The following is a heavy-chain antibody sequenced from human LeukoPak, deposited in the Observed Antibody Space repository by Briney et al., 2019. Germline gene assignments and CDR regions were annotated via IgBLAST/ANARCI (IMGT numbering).Heavy chain of an antibody. D-gene: IGHD6-19*01. CDR2: TYYRSKRYN. J-gene: IGHJ4*02. V-gene: IGHV6-1*01. Sequence: SQTLSLTCAISGDSVSSNSAAWHWIRQSPSRGLEWLGRTYYRSKRYNDYAVSVKSRITINPDTSKNQFSPQLNSVTPEDTAVYYCAKTGIAVAGFDYWGQGTLVTVSS. CDR1: GDSVSSNSAA. CDR3: AKTGIAVAGFDY.